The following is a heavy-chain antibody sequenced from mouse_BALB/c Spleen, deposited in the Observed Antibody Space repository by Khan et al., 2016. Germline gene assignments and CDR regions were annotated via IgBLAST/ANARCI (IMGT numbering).Heavy chain of an antibody. D-gene: IGHD2-2*01. CDR3: ARDGWGYYAMDY. Sequence: QVQLKESGPGLVAPSQSLSITCTVSGFSLIAYGVNWVRQPPGKGLEWLGMIWGDGTTDFNSALKSRLNITKDNSKSQVFVKMNSLQTDVTARYYCARDGWGYYAMDYWGQGTSVTVSS. J-gene: IGHJ4*01. V-gene: IGHV2-6-7*01. CDR1: GFSLIAYG. CDR2: IWGDGTT.